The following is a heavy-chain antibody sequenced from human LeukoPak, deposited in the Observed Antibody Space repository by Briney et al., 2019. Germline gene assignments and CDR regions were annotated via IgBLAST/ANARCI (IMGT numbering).Heavy chain of an antibody. J-gene: IGHJ4*02. V-gene: IGHV3-53*01. D-gene: IGHD4/OR15-4a*01. CDR2: IYSAGNT. CDR1: GFTVNSYY. CDR3: ATANW. Sequence: GGSLRLSCAASGFTVNSYYMSWVRQAPGKGLEWISVIYSAGNTYYADSVVGRFTISRDTSKNTLYLQMDSLRAGDTAIYYCATANWWGQGTLVTVSS.